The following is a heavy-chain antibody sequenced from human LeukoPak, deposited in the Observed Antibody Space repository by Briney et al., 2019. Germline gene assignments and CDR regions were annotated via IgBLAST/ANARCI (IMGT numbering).Heavy chain of an antibody. CDR1: GFSFSTYG. CDR3: VGDTPPGGDYYFDY. CDR2: IWNAGTNT. D-gene: IGHD3-16*01. V-gene: IGHV3-33*01. Sequence: GGFLRLSCGASGFSFSTYGMHWVRQAPGKGLEWVALIWNAGTNTYYADSVKGRFTISRDNSKNTLYLQTNSLRAEDTAVYYCVGDTPPGGDYYFDYWGQGTLVIVSS. J-gene: IGHJ4*02.